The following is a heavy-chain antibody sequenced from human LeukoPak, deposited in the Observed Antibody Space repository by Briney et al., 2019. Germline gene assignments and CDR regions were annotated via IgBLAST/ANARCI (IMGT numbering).Heavy chain of an antibody. CDR1: GYTFTSYD. Sequence: RRASVKVSCKASGYTFTSYDINWVRQATGQGLEWMGWMNPNSGNTGYAQKFQGRVTMTRNTSISTAYMELSSLRSEDTAVYYCARSGQLAYYYYGMDVWGQGTTVTVSS. J-gene: IGHJ6*02. CDR3: ARSGQLAYYYYGMDV. V-gene: IGHV1-8*01. D-gene: IGHD6-13*01. CDR2: MNPNSGNT.